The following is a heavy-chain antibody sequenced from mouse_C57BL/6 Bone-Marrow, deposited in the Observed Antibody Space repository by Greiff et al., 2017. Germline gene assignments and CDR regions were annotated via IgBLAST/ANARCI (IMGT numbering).Heavy chain of an antibody. CDR3: ARWAMDY. CDR2: IDPSDSYT. J-gene: IGHJ4*01. V-gene: IGHV1-69*01. CDR1: GYSFTSYW. Sequence: VQLQQPGPELVMPGASVKLSCKASGYSFTSYWMHWVKQRPGQGLEWIGEIDPSDSYTNYNQKFKGKSTLTVDKSSSTAYMQLSSLTSEDSAVYYCARWAMDYWGQGTSVTVSS.